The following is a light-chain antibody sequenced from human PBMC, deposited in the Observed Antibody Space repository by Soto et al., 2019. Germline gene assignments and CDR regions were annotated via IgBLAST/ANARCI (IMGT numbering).Light chain of an antibody. J-gene: IGLJ1*01. CDR3: SSYTSNSTVV. V-gene: IGLV2-14*01. CDR1: SSDVGGYNY. CDR2: DVI. Sequence: QSALTQPASVSGSPGQSITISCTGTSSDVGGYNYVSWYQQHPGKAPKLMIYDVINRPSGVSNRFSGSKSGNTASLAISGLQAEDEADYYCSSYTSNSTVVFGNGTKVTVL.